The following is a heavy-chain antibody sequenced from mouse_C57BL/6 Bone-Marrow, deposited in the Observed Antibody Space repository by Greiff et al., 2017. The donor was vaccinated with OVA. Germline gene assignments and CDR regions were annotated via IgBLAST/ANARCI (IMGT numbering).Heavy chain of an antibody. J-gene: IGHJ2*01. D-gene: IGHD3-2*02. CDR2: IHPTSGST. CDR1: GYTFTSYW. Sequence: QVQLQQPGAELVKPGASVKLSCKASGYTFTSYWMHWVKQRPGQGLEWIGMIHPTSGSTNYNEKFKSKATLTVDKSSSTAYMQLSSLTSEDSAVYYCARRLDHYFDYWGQGTTLTVSS. V-gene: IGHV1-64*01. CDR3: ARRLDHYFDY.